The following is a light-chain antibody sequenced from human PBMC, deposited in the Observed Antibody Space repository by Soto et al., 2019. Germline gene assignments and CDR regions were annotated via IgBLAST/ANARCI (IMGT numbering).Light chain of an antibody. Sequence: DIQMTQSPSTLSASVGDRVTITCRAIQSISSWLAWYQQKPGKAPKLLIYKASSLEGGVPSRFSGSGSGTDFTLTISSLQPDDFATYYCQQYHSYSLTFGGGTKVDIK. J-gene: IGKJ4*01. V-gene: IGKV1-5*03. CDR1: QSISSW. CDR3: QQYHSYSLT. CDR2: KAS.